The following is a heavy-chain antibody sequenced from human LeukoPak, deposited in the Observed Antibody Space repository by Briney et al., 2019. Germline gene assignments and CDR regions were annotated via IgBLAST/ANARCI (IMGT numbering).Heavy chain of an antibody. V-gene: IGHV1-18*01. J-gene: IGHJ4*02. Sequence: ASVKVSCKASGYTFTSYGISWVRQAPGQGLEWMGWISAYNGNTNYAQELQGRVTMTTDTSTSTAYMELRSLRSDDTAVYYGARAPLYGGRDYWGQGTLVTVSS. CDR1: GYTFTSYG. CDR3: ARAPLYGGRDY. D-gene: IGHD4-23*01. CDR2: ISAYNGNT.